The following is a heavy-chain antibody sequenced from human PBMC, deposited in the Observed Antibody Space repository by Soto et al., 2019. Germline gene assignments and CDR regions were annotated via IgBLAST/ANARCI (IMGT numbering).Heavy chain of an antibody. V-gene: IGHV3-15*01. Sequence: EVQLVESGGGSAKPGGSVRLSCAASGFTFTDAWMNWVRQVPGEGLEWVGHVKSQIDGGTTDSGAALDGRVTISRDDSKNMVYLQLNRLRTDDTAVYYCATGSARFDFWGQGTLVTVSS. D-gene: IGHD6-6*01. CDR1: GFTFTDAW. CDR2: VKSQIDGGTT. CDR3: ATGSARFDF. J-gene: IGHJ5*01.